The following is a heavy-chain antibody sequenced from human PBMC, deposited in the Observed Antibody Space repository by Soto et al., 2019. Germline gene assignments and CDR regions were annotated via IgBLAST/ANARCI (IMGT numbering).Heavy chain of an antibody. CDR3: AKWKPPPPPYSAYEPFDS. D-gene: IGHD5-12*01. V-gene: IGHV3-33*06. CDR1: GFSLSSSV. Sequence: QVQLVESGGGVVQPGRSLRLSCAASGFSLSSSVIHWVRQAPGKGLEWVAVLWKAGNTKYYADSVKGRFIISRDNSKNTLYLELNSLRPEDTALYSCAKWKPPPPPYSAYEPFDSWGQGTLVSVSS. CDR2: LWKAGNTK. J-gene: IGHJ4*02.